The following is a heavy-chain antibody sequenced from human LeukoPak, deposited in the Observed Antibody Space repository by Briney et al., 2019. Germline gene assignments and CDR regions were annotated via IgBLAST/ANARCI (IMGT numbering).Heavy chain of an antibody. D-gene: IGHD6-25*01. V-gene: IGHV3-23*01. J-gene: IGHJ4*02. CDR3: ERRPPQSATDQQPFDY. CDR1: AFTFSNYA. Sequence: GRSLRLSCTASAFTFSNYAMHWARQAPGKGLEWVSAISGSGGSTYYADSVKGRFTISRDNSKNTLYLQMNSLRAEDTAVYYCERRPPQSATDQQPFDYWGQGTLVTVSS. CDR2: ISGSGGST.